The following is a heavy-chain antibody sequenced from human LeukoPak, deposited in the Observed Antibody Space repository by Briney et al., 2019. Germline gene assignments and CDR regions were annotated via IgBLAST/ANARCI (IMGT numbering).Heavy chain of an antibody. J-gene: IGHJ3*02. CDR3: ARAGVVIIERDAFDI. CDR1: GGSISSYY. V-gene: IGHV4-4*07. D-gene: IGHD3-3*01. Sequence: SETLSLTCTVSGGSISSYYWSWIRQPAGKGLEWIGRIYTSGSTNYNPSLKSRVTMSVDTSKNQFSLKLSSVTAADTAVYYCARAGVVIIERDAFDIWGQGTMVTVSS. CDR2: IYTSGST.